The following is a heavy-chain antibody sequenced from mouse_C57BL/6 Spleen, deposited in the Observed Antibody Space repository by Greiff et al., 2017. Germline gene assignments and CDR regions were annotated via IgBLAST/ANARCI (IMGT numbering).Heavy chain of an antibody. J-gene: IGHJ4*01. CDR1: GYTFTSYW. CDR2: IDPSDSYT. V-gene: IGHV1-50*01. D-gene: IGHD3-2*02. CDR3: ARAAQALYAMDY. Sequence: QVQLQQPGAELVKPGASVKLSCKASGYTFTSYWMQWVKQRPGQGLEWIGEIDPSDSYTNYTPKFKGKATLTVDTSSSTAYMQLSSLTSEDSAVYDCARAAQALYAMDYWGQGTSVTGAS.